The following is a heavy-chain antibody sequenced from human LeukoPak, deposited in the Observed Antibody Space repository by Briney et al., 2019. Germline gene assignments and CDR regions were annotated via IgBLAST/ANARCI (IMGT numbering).Heavy chain of an antibody. CDR2: ISGSGGST. Sequence: GRSLRLSCAASGFTFSSYAMSWVRQAPGKGLEWVSAISGSGGSTYYADSVKGRFTISKDNSKNTLYLQMNSLRADDTALYYCAKVVGSGWPYYFDYWGQGTLVTVSS. CDR1: GFTFSSYA. V-gene: IGHV3-23*01. J-gene: IGHJ4*02. D-gene: IGHD6-19*01. CDR3: AKVVGSGWPYYFDY.